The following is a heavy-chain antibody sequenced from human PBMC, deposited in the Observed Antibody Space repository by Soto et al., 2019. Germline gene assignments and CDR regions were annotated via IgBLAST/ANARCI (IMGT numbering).Heavy chain of an antibody. Sequence: GGSLSLSCAASGFTFSSYAMSWVHQAPGKGLEWVSAISGSGGSTYYADSVKGRFTISRDNSKNTLYLQMNSLRAEDTAVYYCRYYYDSSGYNIYYYYYGMDVWGQGTTVTVSS. CDR3: RYYYDSSGYNIYYYYYGMDV. CDR1: GFTFSSYA. D-gene: IGHD3-22*01. CDR2: ISGSGGST. V-gene: IGHV3-23*01. J-gene: IGHJ6*02.